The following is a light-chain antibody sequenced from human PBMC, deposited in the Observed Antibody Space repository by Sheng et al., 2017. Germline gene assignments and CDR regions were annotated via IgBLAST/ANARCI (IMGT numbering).Light chain of an antibody. V-gene: IGKV1-5*03. CDR2: RAS. J-gene: IGKJ3*01. Sequence: DIQMTQSPSTLSASVGDRVTITCRASQSIKTWLAWYQQKPGKAPKLLIYRASSLEGGVPSRFSGSGSGTEFTLTISSLQPDDFATYYCQQYNSYPFTFGPGTKVDIK. CDR3: QQYNSYPFT. CDR1: QSIKTW.